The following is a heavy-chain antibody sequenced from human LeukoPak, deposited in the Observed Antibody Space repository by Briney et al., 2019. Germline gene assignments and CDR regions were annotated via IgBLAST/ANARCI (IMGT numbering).Heavy chain of an antibody. CDR2: ISAYNGNT. V-gene: IGHV1-18*01. CDR3: ARERARDSSGYYYWSYYYYGMDV. Sequence: ASVKVSCKASGYTFTSYGISWVRQAPGQGLEWMGWISAYNGNTNYAQKLQGRVTMTTDTSTSTAYMELRSLRSDDTAVYYCARERARDSSGYYYWSYYYYGMDVWGQGTLVTVSS. J-gene: IGHJ6*02. D-gene: IGHD3-22*01. CDR1: GYTFTSYG.